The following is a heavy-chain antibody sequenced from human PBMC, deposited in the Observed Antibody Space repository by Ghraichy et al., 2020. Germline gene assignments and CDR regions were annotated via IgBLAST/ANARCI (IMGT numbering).Heavy chain of an antibody. D-gene: IGHD6-19*01. J-gene: IGHJ4*02. CDR2: ISGSGGST. CDR1: GFTFSSYA. V-gene: IGHV3-23*01. CDR3: ANPPRSGVPGRGFGY. Sequence: GGSLRLSCTASGFTFSSYAMSWVRQAPGKGLEWVSAISGSGGSTYYADSVKGRFTISRDNSKNTLYLQMNSLRAEDTAVYYCANPPRSGVPGRGFGYWGQGTLVTVSS.